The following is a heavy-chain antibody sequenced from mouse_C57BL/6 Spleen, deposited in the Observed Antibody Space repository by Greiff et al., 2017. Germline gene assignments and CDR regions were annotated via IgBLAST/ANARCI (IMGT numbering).Heavy chain of an antibody. CDR2: ILPNSGST. D-gene: IGHD2-4*01. V-gene: IGHV1-64*01. Sequence: QVQLQQPGAELVKPGASVTLSCKASGYTFTSYWMHWVKQRPGQGLEWIGLILPNSGSTNYNEKFKSKATLTVDKSSSTAYMQLSSLTSEDSAVYYCARDDYDDGRSWFAYWGQGTLVTVSA. CDR3: ARDDYDDGRSWFAY. J-gene: IGHJ3*01. CDR1: GYTFTSYW.